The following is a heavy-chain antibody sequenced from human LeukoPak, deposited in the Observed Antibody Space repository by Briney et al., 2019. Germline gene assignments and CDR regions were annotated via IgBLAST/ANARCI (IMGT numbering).Heavy chain of an antibody. D-gene: IGHD3-3*01. CDR3: TKVGWVVHRDFWSGYYPPGGDY. CDR2: ISGSGGST. CDR1: GFTFSSYA. J-gene: IGHJ4*02. V-gene: IGHV3-23*01. Sequence: GGSLRLSCAASGFTFSSYAMSWVRQAPGKGLEWVSAISGSGGSTYYADSVKGRFTISRDNSKNTLYLQMNSLRAEDTAVDYCTKVGWVVHRDFWSGYYPPGGDYWGQGTLVTVSS.